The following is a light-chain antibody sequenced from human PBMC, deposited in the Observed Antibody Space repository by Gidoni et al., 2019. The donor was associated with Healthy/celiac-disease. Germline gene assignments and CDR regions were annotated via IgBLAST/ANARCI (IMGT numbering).Light chain of an antibody. V-gene: IGKV3-15*01. CDR1: QSVSSN. Sequence: EIVMTQSPATLSVSPGERATLSCRASQSVSSNLAWYQQKPGQAPRLLIYGASTRATGIPARFSGSGSGTDFTLTISSLQPEDFAVYYCQQYNNWPRTFGQGTKVEIK. J-gene: IGKJ1*01. CDR3: QQYNNWPRT. CDR2: GAS.